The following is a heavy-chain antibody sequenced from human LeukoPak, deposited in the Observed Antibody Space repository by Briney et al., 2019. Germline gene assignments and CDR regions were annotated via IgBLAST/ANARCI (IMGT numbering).Heavy chain of an antibody. J-gene: IGHJ4*02. CDR3: ARGVLHHFDY. V-gene: IGHV4-34*01. CDR2: INHSGST. Sequence: SETLSLTCAVYGGSFSGYYWSWIRQPPGKGLEWIGEINHSGSTNYNPSLKSRVTISVDTSKNQFSLKLSSVTAADTAVYYCARGVLHHFDYWGQGTLVTVSS. CDR1: GGSFSGYY. D-gene: IGHD4-11*01.